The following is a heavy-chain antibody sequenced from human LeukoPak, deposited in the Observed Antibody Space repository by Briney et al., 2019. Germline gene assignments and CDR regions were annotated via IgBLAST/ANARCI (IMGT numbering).Heavy chain of an antibody. Sequence: GGSLRLSCAASGFTFDDCAMHWVRQAPGKGLEWVSLISWDGGSTYYADSVKGRFTVSRDNSKNSLYLQMNSLRAEDTALYYCAKDVRRYYDSSGYYALDYWGQGTLVTVSS. D-gene: IGHD3-22*01. CDR2: ISWDGGST. V-gene: IGHV3-43D*03. CDR3: AKDVRRYYDSSGYYALDY. J-gene: IGHJ4*02. CDR1: GFTFDDCA.